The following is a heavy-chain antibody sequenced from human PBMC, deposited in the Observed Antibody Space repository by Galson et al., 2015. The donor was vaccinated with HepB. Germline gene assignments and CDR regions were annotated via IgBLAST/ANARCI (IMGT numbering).Heavy chain of an antibody. CDR3: AKDLVYWSGYFAD. D-gene: IGHD3-3*01. J-gene: IGHJ4*02. V-gene: IGHV3-23*01. CDR1: GFTFSSTA. CDR2: ISDSRAHT. Sequence: SLRLSCATSGFTFSSTAMSWVRQAPGKGLEWVSSISDSRAHTYYGDSVKGRFTISRDNSRNSLYLQMNSLRPDDTAVYYCAKDLVYWSGYFADWGQGTLVTASS.